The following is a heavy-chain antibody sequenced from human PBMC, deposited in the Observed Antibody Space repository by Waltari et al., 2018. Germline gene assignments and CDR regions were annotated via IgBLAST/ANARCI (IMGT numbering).Heavy chain of an antibody. D-gene: IGHD3-10*02. CDR2: VNPRSGDT. V-gene: IGHV1-2*02. Sequence: QIQLVQSGAEVKKPGASVKVSCKPSGYIFTAYYVHWLRQAPGQGLEWMGKVNPRSGDTTYAQKFQDRVTLISDTSINTAYMELTRLTSDDTAVYYCARDRASLGHPMSREFDYWGRGTLVTASS. CDR3: ARDRASLGHPMSREFDY. J-gene: IGHJ4*02. CDR1: GYIFTAYY.